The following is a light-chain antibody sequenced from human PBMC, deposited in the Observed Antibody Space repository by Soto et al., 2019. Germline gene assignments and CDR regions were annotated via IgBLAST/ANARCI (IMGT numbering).Light chain of an antibody. CDR1: SSDVGDYIY. CDR2: DVT. J-gene: IGLJ1*01. Sequence: QSVLTQPRSVSGSPGQSFTISCTGSSSDVGDYIYVSWYQQHPGKAPKLMIYDVTKRPSGVPDRFSGSKSGNTASLTIPGLQAEDEADYYCCSYAGSYTYVFGTGTKLTVL. V-gene: IGLV2-11*01. CDR3: CSYAGSYTYV.